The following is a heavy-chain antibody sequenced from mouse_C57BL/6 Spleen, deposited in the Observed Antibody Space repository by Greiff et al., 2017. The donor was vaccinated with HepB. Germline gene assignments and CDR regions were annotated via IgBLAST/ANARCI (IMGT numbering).Heavy chain of an antibody. V-gene: IGHV5-4*03. CDR2: ISDGGSYT. CDR1: GFTFSSYA. Sequence: EVMLVESGGGLVKPGGSLKLSCAASGFTFSSYAMSWVRQTPEKRLEWVATISDGGSYTYYPDNVKGRFTISRDNAKNNLYLQMSHLKSEDTAMSYCARNGDYFDFLGQSATLTVSS. J-gene: IGHJ2*01. CDR3: ARNGDYFDF.